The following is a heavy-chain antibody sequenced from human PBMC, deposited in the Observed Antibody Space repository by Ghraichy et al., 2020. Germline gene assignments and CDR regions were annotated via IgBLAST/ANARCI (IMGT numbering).Heavy chain of an antibody. CDR3: SRYLWDSPTPDFDY. V-gene: IGHV3-49*03. J-gene: IGHJ4*02. CDR1: GFTFGDYA. Sequence: GVLRLSCTASGFTFGDYAMSWFRQAPGKGLERVGFIGSKAYNEAPIYAASVKDRFTISRDDSKGIAYLQMNSLKTEDTAVYFCSRYLWDSPTPDFDYWGQGTLVTVSS. D-gene: IGHD1-26*01. CDR2: IGSKAYNEAP.